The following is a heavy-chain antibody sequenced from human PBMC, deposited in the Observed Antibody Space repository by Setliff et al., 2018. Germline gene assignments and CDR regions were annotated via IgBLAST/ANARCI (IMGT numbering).Heavy chain of an antibody. CDR3: ARGDYEVDY. CDR1: GGSFSGYY. J-gene: IGHJ4*02. CDR2: INHSGST. Sequence: NPSETLSLTCAVYGGSFSGYYWSWIRQPPGKGLEWIGEINHSGSTYYNPSLKSRVTISVDTSKNQFPLKLSSVTAADTAVYYCARGDYEVDYWGQGTLVTVSS. D-gene: IGHD4-17*01. V-gene: IGHV4-34*01.